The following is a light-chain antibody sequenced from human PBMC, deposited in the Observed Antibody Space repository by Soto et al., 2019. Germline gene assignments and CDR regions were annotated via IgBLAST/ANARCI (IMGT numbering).Light chain of an antibody. CDR1: QSVSSNY. J-gene: IGKJ1*01. Sequence: EIVLTQSPGTLSLSPGERATLSCRASQSVSSNYLAWYQQKPGQAPSLLIYGASSRATGIPDRFSGSGSGTDFTLTISRLEPEDLAVYYYQQYSDLPRTFGQGTRVEIK. V-gene: IGKV3-20*01. CDR3: QQYSDLPRT. CDR2: GAS.